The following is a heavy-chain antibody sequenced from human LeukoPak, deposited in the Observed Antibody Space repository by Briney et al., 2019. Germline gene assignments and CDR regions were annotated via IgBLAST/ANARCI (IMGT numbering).Heavy chain of an antibody. V-gene: IGHV3-21*01. CDR2: ISSSSSYI. CDR1: GFAFSSYS. CDR3: ARIPRIVGASPPDY. Sequence: GGSLRLSCAASGFAFSSYSMNWVRQAPGKGLEWVSSISSSSSYIYYADSVKGRFTISRDNAKNSLYLQMNSLRAEDTAVYYCARIPRIVGASPPDYWGQGTLVTVSS. J-gene: IGHJ4*02. D-gene: IGHD1-26*01.